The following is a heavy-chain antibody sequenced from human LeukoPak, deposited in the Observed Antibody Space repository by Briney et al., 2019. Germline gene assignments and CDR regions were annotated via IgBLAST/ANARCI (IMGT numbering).Heavy chain of an antibody. V-gene: IGHV1-18*01. CDR3: ARSPMVRGVIQYYFDY. D-gene: IGHD3-10*01. Sequence: GASVKVSCKASGYTFTSYGISWVRQAPGQGLEWMGWISAYNGNTNYAQKLQGRVTMTTDTSTSTAYMELRSLRSDDTAVYYCARSPMVRGVIQYYFDYWGQGTLVTVSS. CDR1: GYTFTSYG. CDR2: ISAYNGNT. J-gene: IGHJ4*02.